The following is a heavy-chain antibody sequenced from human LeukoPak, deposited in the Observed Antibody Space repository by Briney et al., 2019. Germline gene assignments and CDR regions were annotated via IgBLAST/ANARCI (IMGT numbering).Heavy chain of an antibody. CDR2: LLYSGST. D-gene: IGHD3-10*01. J-gene: IGHJ4*02. V-gene: IGHV4-59*01. Sequence: PSETPSHTCTMSGGSISSSYWSWIRQPPGKGLEWVGYLLYSGSTNYNPSLKSRLTISVDTSKNQFSLKLSSVTAADTAVYYCARRPAAIYYYGSGSYFVPFDYWGQGALVTVSS. CDR1: GGSISSSY. CDR3: ARRPAAIYYYGSGSYFVPFDY.